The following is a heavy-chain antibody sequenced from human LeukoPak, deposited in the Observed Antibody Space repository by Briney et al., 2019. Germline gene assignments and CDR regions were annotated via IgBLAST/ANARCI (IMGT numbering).Heavy chain of an antibody. CDR2: INTNTGNP. V-gene: IGHV7-4-1*02. CDR3: ARDRPYSRKDAFDI. Sequence: ASVKVSCKASGYTFTSYGISWVRQAPGQGLEWMGWINTNTGNPTYAQGFTGRFVFSLDTSVSTAYLQISSLKAEDTAVYYCARDRPYSRKDAFDIWGQGTMVTVSS. J-gene: IGHJ3*02. CDR1: GYTFTSYG. D-gene: IGHD6-13*01.